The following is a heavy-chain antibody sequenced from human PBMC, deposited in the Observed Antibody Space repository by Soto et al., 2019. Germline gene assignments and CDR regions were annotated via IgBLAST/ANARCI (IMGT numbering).Heavy chain of an antibody. CDR1: GFTVSSNY. CDR3: ARDVGGGYYDY. V-gene: IGHV3-53*01. Sequence: GGSLRLSCAASGFTVSSNYMNWVRQAPGEGLEWVSVIFSGGNTYYADSVKARFTISRDNSKNMLYLQMNSLKADDTAVYYCARDVGGGYYDYWGRGTLVTVSS. D-gene: IGHD3-16*01. J-gene: IGHJ4*02. CDR2: IFSGGNT.